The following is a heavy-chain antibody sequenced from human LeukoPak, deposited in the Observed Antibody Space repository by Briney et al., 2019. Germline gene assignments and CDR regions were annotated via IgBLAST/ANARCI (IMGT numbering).Heavy chain of an antibody. CDR2: IRYDGSNE. V-gene: IGHV3-30*02. Sequence: GGSLRLSCAAYGFTFSSYGMHWVRQAPGKGLEWVAFIRYDGSNEYYADSVKGRFTISRDNSKNTLYLQMNSLRAEDTAVYYCAKDSLLYGDYYYYYMDVWGKGTTVTVSS. J-gene: IGHJ6*03. CDR3: AKDSLLYGDYYYYYMDV. CDR1: GFTFSSYG. D-gene: IGHD4-17*01.